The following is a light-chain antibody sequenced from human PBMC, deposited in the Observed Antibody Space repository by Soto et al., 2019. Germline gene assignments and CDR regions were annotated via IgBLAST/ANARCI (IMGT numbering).Light chain of an antibody. CDR1: SSNIGSYNL. CDR3: CSYGGTTL. J-gene: IGLJ2*01. V-gene: IGLV2-23*01. CDR2: EGS. Sequence: QSALTQPASVSGSPGQSIAISCTGTSSNIGSYNLVSWYQHHPGNAPKLIIYEGSKRPSGVSDRFSGSESGNTASLTISGLQREDEADYYRCSYGGTTLFGGGTKLTVL.